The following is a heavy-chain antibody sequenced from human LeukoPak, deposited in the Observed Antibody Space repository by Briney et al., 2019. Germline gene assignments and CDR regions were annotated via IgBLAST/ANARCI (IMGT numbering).Heavy chain of an antibody. CDR2: INSDGSDT. CDR3: ARVGIQRYFDY. J-gene: IGHJ4*02. CDR1: GFTFRCYW. V-gene: IGHV3-74*01. D-gene: IGHD5-18*01. Sequence: GGSLRLSCAASGFTFRCYWMQWVRQAPGKGLVWVSGINSDGSDTSYADDVKGRFTISRDNAKNTLYLQMNSLRAEDTAVYYCARVGIQRYFDYWGQGTLVTVSS.